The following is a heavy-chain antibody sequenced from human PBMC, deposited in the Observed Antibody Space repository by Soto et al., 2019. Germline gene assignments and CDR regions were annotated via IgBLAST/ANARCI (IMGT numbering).Heavy chain of an antibody. CDR2: MSSSGDS. CDR1: GASVSHYF. J-gene: IGHJ4*02. D-gene: IGHD3-3*01. Sequence: QVQLQESGPGLVKPSETLSLTCEVSGASVSHYFWSWIRQPPGKGLEWLGYMSSSGDSISNPALKSRITISLDMSRNHVSLNLSSLTVADTAVYYCARSSLTFFGAVVPDFDFWGPGTLVTVSS. CDR3: ARSSLTFFGAVVPDFDF. V-gene: IGHV4-4*09.